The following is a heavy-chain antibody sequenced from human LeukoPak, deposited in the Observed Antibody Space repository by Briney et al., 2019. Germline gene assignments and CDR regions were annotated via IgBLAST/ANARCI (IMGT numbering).Heavy chain of an antibody. CDR3: ARTETDSSYYYMDV. D-gene: IGHD1/OR15-1a*01. J-gene: IGHJ6*03. CDR2: ISGSDDSA. CDR1: GFTFSSYA. Sequence: GGSLRLSCATSGFTFSSYAMNWVRQAPGKGLEWVSAISGSDDSAYYADSVKGRFTISRDNAKNSLYLQIHTLRAEDTAVYYCARTETDSSYYYMDVWGKGTTVTVSS. V-gene: IGHV3-23*01.